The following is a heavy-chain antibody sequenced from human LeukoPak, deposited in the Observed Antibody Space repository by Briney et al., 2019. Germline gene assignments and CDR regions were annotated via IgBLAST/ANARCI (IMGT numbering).Heavy chain of an antibody. CDR1: GYSFTTYW. V-gene: IGHV5-51*01. J-gene: IGHJ4*02. CDR2: IYPGDSDT. CDR3: ATPYSSSSIAY. D-gene: IGHD6-6*01. Sequence: GESLKISCKGSGYSFTTYWIGLVRQMPGKGLEWMGIIYPGDSDTRYSPSFQGQVTISADKSISTAYLQWSSLKASDTAMYYCATPYSSSSIAYWGQGTLVTVSS.